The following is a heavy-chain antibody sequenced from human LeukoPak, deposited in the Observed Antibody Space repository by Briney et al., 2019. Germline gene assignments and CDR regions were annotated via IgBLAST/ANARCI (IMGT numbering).Heavy chain of an antibody. CDR3: AKARGTPVAGQPTFHFDY. V-gene: IGHV3-48*04. CDR1: RFTFSSYS. CDR2: ISSSGDII. Sequence: GGSLRLSCVASRFTFSSYSMNWVRQAPGKGLEWVSFISSSGDIIYYADSVKGRFTISRDNAKSSLYLQMNSLRAEDTAVYYCAKARGTPVAGQPTFHFDYWGQGSLVTVSS. D-gene: IGHD6-19*01. J-gene: IGHJ4*02.